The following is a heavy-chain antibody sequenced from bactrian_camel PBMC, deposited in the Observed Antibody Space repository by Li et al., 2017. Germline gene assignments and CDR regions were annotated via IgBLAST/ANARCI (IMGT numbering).Heavy chain of an antibody. CDR1: ELDFGRGT. V-gene: IGHV3S55*01. Sequence: QVQLVESGGGSVQAGGSLRVSCTISELDFGRGTIAWYRQEADKECQLVSKIEVSGWTWYADSVKGRFTVSLDGHASTLYLQMNSLKPEDTAVYYCAAGTFLPRSMKICGSDASVDWGQGTQVTVS. CDR3: AAGTFLPRSMKICGSDASVD. CDR2: IEVSGWT. D-gene: IGHD1*01. J-gene: IGHJ4*01.